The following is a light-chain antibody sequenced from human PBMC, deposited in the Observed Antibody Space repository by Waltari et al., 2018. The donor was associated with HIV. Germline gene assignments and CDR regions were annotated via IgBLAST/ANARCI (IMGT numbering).Light chain of an antibody. CDR1: QSVSNTY. V-gene: IGKV3-20*01. CDR3: QQYGSSLFT. J-gene: IGKJ3*01. Sequence: EIVLTQSPGTLSLSPGERATLSCRASQSVSNTYLAWYQQKPGQAPRLLIYGASSRATGIPDRFTGSGSVTDFTLTISRLEPEDFAVYYCQQYGSSLFTFGPGTKVDIK. CDR2: GAS.